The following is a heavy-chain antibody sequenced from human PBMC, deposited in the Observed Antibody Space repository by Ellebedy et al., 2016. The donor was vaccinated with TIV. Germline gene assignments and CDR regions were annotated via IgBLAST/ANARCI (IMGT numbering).Heavy chain of an antibody. CDR2: IKYDGSAT. CDR1: GFTFSSYW. Sequence: PGGSLRLSCAASGFTFSSYWMDWVRQAPGKGLVWVSTIKYDGSATKYADSVKGRFTISRDNAKNTLHLQMNDLRAEDTAVYYCVRDRATYNDGTGPIFNYWGQGTPVTVSS. D-gene: IGHD3-22*01. V-gene: IGHV3-74*03. J-gene: IGHJ4*02. CDR3: VRDRATYNDGTGPIFNY.